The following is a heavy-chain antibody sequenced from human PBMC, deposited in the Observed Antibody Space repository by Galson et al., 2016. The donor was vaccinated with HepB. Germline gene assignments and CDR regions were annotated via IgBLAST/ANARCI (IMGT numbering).Heavy chain of an antibody. D-gene: IGHD1-1*01. Sequence: QSGAEVKKPGESLRISCTGSGYTFTIYYITWVRQVPGKGLEWLGRIDPSDSYTNYSPSFQGHVTMSVDKSIRTVHLQWASLKASDTAMYYCVRSETSNWILGHWGQGTLVTVSS. V-gene: IGHV5-10-1*01. CDR2: IDPSDSYT. CDR3: VRSETSNWILGH. CDR1: GYTFTIYY. J-gene: IGHJ1*01.